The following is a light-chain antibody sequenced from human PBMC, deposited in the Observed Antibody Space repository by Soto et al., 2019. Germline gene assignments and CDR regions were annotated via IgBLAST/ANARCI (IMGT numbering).Light chain of an antibody. Sequence: IVLTQSPGTLSLSPGERATLSCRASQSITRNYLAWYQQKPGQAPRLLIYGASSTATGIPDRFSGSGSETDFTLTLRRLEPEDFAVDVCQHEGAFGPGTKVEIK. CDR1: QSITRNY. CDR3: QHEGA. V-gene: IGKV3-20*01. CDR2: GAS. J-gene: IGKJ3*01.